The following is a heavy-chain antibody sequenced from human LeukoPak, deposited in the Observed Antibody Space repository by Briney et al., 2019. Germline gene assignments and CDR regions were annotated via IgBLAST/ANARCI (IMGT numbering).Heavy chain of an antibody. CDR3: TRHVSSGWYETNDY. D-gene: IGHD6-19*01. CDR2: IRSKANGYAT. Sequence: GGSLRLSCAASGFTFSGSAMHWVRQASGKGLEWVGRIRSKANGYATAYAASVKGRFTISRDDSKNTAYLQMNSLKTEDTAVYYCTRHVSSGWYETNDYWGQGTLVTVSS. CDR1: GFTFSGSA. J-gene: IGHJ4*02. V-gene: IGHV3-73*01.